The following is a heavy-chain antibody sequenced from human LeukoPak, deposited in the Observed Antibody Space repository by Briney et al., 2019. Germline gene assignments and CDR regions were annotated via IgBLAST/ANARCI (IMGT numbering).Heavy chain of an antibody. CDR1: GFTFSSYE. CDR3: AKDRHEYSSSSPFDY. V-gene: IGHV3-48*03. Sequence: GGSLRLSCAASGFTFSSYEMNWVRQAPGKGLEWVSYISSSGSTIYYADSVKGRFTISRDNSKNTLYLQMNSLRAEDTAVYYCAKDRHEYSSSSPFDYWGQGTLVTVSS. J-gene: IGHJ4*02. CDR2: ISSSGSTI. D-gene: IGHD6-13*01.